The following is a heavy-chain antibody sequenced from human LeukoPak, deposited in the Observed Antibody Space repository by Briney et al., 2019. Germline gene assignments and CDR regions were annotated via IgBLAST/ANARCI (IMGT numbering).Heavy chain of an antibody. Sequence: RTGGSLRLSCAASGFTFDDYGMSWVRQAPGKGLEWVSGINWNGGSTGYADSVKGRFTISRDNAKNSLYLQMNSLRAEDTALYYCARGLFPIVGATTGCFDYWGRGTLVTVSS. J-gene: IGHJ4*02. V-gene: IGHV3-20*04. D-gene: IGHD1-26*01. CDR1: GFTFDDYG. CDR3: ARGLFPIVGATTGCFDY. CDR2: INWNGGST.